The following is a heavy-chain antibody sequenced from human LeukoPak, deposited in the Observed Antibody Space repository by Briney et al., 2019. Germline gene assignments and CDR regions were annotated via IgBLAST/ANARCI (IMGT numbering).Heavy chain of an antibody. V-gene: IGHV3-23*01. Sequence: PGGSLRLSCAASGFTFSSYAMSWVRQAPGKGLEWVSAISGSGGSTYYADSVKGRFTISRDNSKNTLYLQMSSLRAEDTAVYYCAKKPPYCSGTSCYYFDYWGQGTLVTVSS. CDR3: AKKPPYCSGTSCYYFDY. D-gene: IGHD2-2*01. J-gene: IGHJ4*02. CDR2: ISGSGGST. CDR1: GFTFSSYA.